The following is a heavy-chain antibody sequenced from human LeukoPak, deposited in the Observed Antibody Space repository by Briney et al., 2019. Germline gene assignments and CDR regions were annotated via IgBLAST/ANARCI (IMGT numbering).Heavy chain of an antibody. Sequence: PSETLSLTCTVSGGSISSGSYYWSWIRQPAGKGLEWIGRIYTSGSTNYNPSLKSRVTISVDTSKNQFSLKLSSVLAADTADYFCARLSDYDVDTSHYMDVWGKGTTVTVSS. CDR1: GGSISSGSYY. J-gene: IGHJ6*03. CDR2: IYTSGST. V-gene: IGHV4-61*02. CDR3: ARLSDYDVDTSHYMDV. D-gene: IGHD3-22*01.